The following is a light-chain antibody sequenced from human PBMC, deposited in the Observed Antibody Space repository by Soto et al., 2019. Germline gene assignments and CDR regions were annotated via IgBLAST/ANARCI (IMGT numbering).Light chain of an antibody. J-gene: IGKJ1*01. V-gene: IGKV3-20*01. Sequence: EIVLTQSPGTLSLSPGERATLSFRASQSVSRSYLAWYQQKPGQAPRLLIYAASSRATGIPDRFSGSGSGTDFTLTISRLEPEDFAVYYCQQYDRSWTFGQGTKVDIK. CDR1: QSVSRSY. CDR3: QQYDRSWT. CDR2: AAS.